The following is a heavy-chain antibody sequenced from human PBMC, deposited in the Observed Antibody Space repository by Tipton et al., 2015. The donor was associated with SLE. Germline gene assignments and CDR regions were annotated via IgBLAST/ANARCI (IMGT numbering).Heavy chain of an antibody. D-gene: IGHD6-13*01. CDR3: ARGLYSSSWHIDC. V-gene: IGHV4-59*08. J-gene: IGHJ4*02. Sequence: TLSLTCTVSGGSITSRYWSWIRQPPGKGLEWIGCVHYSGSTTYNSSLKSRVTISVDTSKNHFSLKLSSVTAADTAVYYCARGLYSSSWHIDCWGPGTLVTVS. CDR1: GGSITSRY. CDR2: VHYSGST.